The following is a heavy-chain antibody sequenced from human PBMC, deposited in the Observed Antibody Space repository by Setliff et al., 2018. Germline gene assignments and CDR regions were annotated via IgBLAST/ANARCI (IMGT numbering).Heavy chain of an antibody. J-gene: IGHJ4*02. Sequence: GGSLRLSCAASGFTFSSYSMNWVRQAPGKGLEWVSYISSSSSTIYYADSVKGRFTISRDDAKNSLYLQMNSLRAEDTAVYYCARDRGSGSYFLRYFDYWGQGTLVTVSS. CDR2: ISSSSSTI. CDR1: GFTFSSYS. V-gene: IGHV3-48*01. D-gene: IGHD1-26*01. CDR3: ARDRGSGSYFLRYFDY.